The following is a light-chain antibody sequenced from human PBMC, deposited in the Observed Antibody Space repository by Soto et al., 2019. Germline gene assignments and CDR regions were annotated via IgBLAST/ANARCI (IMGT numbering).Light chain of an antibody. J-gene: IGLJ2*01. CDR1: SGHSSYV. Sequence: QPVLTQSPSASASLGASVKLTCTLSSGHSSYVIAWHQQQPEKGPRYLMKLNSDGSHTKGDGIPDRFSGSSSGAERYLTISSLQSEDEADYYCQTWDIGTVVFGGGTKLTVL. V-gene: IGLV4-69*01. CDR3: QTWDIGTVV. CDR2: LNSDGSH.